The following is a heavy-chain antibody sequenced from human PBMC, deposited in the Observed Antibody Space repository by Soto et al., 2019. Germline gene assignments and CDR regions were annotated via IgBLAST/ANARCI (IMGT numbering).Heavy chain of an antibody. J-gene: IGHJ4*02. CDR2: MSYSGST. CDR3: ARDRVPGVYDPIPGCFAS. D-gene: IGHD5-12*01. Sequence: QLQLQESGPGLVKPSETLSLTCTVSGGSISSSSSYWGWIRQPPGRGLEWIGRMSYSGSTYHNPSLKSRATLAVDTSQSRFSLKLTSVTAADTAVYYCARDRVPGVYDPIPGCFASWGQGILVTASS. V-gene: IGHV4-39*02. CDR1: GGSISSSSSY.